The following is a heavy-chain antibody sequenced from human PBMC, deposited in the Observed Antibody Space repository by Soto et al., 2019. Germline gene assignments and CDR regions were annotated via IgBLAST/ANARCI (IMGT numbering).Heavy chain of an antibody. J-gene: IGHJ4*02. CDR1: GFTFSSYA. V-gene: IGHV3-23*01. Sequence: GGSLRLSCAASGFTFSSYAMSWVRQAPGKGLEWVSVISGSGGSTYYADSVKGRFTISRDNSKKTLYLQMDSLRAEDAAVYYCAKIKSPNPFIVVVAATYDYWGQGTLVTVSS. CDR2: ISGSGGST. D-gene: IGHD2-15*01. CDR3: AKIKSPNPFIVVVAATYDY.